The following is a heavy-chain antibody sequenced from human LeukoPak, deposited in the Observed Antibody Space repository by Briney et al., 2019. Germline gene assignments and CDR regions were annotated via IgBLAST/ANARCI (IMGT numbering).Heavy chain of an antibody. D-gene: IGHD3-10*01. CDR3: ARDLLYYGSGNGMDV. V-gene: IGHV3-21*01. J-gene: IGHJ6*04. CDR2: ISSSSSYI. Sequence: GGSLRLSCAASGFTFSSYSMNWVRQAPGKGLEWVSSISSSSSYIYHADSVKGRFTISRDNAKNSLYLQMNSLRAEDTAVYYCARDLLYYGSGNGMDVWGKGTTVTVSS. CDR1: GFTFSSYS.